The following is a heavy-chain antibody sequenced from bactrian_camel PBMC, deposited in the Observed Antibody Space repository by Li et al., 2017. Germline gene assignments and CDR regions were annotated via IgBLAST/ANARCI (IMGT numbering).Heavy chain of an antibody. D-gene: IGHD1*01. CDR1: GRTQITYC. V-gene: IGHV3S53*01. Sequence: HVQLVESGGGSVQTGGSLTLSCVATGRTQITYCMGWLRQAPGKEREEVARIAGDGKMRYADSVMGRFTISRNHAKNSLYLQMDSLKTEDSAMYYCAADLPCLISSVDFGVYGQGTQVTV. CDR3: AADLPCLISSVDFGV. CDR2: IAGDGKM. J-gene: IGHJ6*01.